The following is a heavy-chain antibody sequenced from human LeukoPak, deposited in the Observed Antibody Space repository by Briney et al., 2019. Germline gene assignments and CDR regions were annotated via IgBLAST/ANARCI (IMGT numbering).Heavy chain of an antibody. CDR3: ARDRVPYSYQYMDA. Sequence: SGGSLRLSCAASGFTFSNYDMHWVRQAPGKGLEWVAVIWHVGGNKFYADSVKGRFTISRDDSNNALDLQMNSLRAEDTAVYYCARDRVPYSYQYMDAWSKGTTVTVSS. J-gene: IGHJ6*03. CDR2: IWHVGGNK. V-gene: IGHV3-33*08. CDR1: GFTFSNYD. D-gene: IGHD6-6*01.